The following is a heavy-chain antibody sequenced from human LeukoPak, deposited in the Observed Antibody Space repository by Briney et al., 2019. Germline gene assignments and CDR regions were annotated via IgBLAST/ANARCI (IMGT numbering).Heavy chain of an antibody. CDR2: IYHSGST. Sequence: PSETLSLTCAVSGYSISSGYYWGWIRQPPGKGLEWIGSIYHSGSTYYNPSLKSRVTISVDTSKSQFSLKLSSVTAADTAVYYCARRWGVVFDYWGQGTLVTVSS. J-gene: IGHJ4*02. CDR1: GYSISSGYY. V-gene: IGHV4-38-2*01. D-gene: IGHD3-3*01. CDR3: ARRWGVVFDY.